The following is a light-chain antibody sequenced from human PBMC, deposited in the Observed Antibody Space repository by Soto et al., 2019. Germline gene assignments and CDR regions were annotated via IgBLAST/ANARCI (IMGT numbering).Light chain of an antibody. Sequence: EIVLTHSPGTLSLSPGEIATLSCRASQSVSSSYLAWYQQKPVQAPRLLIYGASSRATGIPDRFSGSGSGTDFTLTISRLEPEDFVVYYCQQYGSSPLTFGGGTKVDIK. J-gene: IGKJ4*01. CDR1: QSVSSSY. V-gene: IGKV3-20*01. CDR2: GAS. CDR3: QQYGSSPLT.